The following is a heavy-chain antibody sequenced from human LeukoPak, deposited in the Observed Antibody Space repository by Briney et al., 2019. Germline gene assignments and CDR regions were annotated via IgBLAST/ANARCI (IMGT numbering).Heavy chain of an antibody. Sequence: GESLKISCKGSGYSLTNYWIGWVRQMPGKGLEWMGIIYPGDSDTRYSPSFQGQVTISADKFITTAYLQWSSLKASDTALYYCARLHNAYSDAFGIWGQGTMVTVPS. D-gene: IGHD1-14*01. J-gene: IGHJ3*02. CDR3: ARLHNAYSDAFGI. CDR2: IYPGDSDT. V-gene: IGHV5-51*01. CDR1: GYSLTNYW.